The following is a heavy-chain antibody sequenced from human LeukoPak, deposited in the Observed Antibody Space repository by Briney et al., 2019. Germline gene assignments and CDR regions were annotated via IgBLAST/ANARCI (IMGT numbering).Heavy chain of an antibody. D-gene: IGHD6-19*01. CDR3: ARHGAVAGPNWFDP. J-gene: IGHJ5*02. Sequence: ASVKVSCKASGYTFTSYDINWVRQATGQGLEWMGWMNPNRGNTGYAQKFQGRVTMTRNTSISTAYMELSSLRSEDTAVYYCARHGAVAGPNWFDPWGQGTLVTVSS. V-gene: IGHV1-8*01. CDR1: GYTFTSYD. CDR2: MNPNRGNT.